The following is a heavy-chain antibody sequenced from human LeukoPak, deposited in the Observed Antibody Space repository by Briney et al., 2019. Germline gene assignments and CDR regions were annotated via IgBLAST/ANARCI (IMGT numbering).Heavy chain of an antibody. CDR3: ARVGYTSGWYFDY. CDR2: FSCRKRYI. CDR1: GYSFSVYS. D-gene: IGHD6-19*01. J-gene: IGHJ4*02. Sequence: TGGPLRLPCAASGYSFSVYSIDGVRQAPGKGLVWVSSFSCRKRYIHHADSVKGRFTISRDNAKNSVFLQMNSLRAEVTAVYYCARVGYTSGWYFDYWGRGTLVTVSS. V-gene: IGHV3-21*01.